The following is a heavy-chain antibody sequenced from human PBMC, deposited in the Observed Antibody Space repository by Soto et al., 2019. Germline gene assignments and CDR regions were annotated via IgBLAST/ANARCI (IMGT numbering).Heavy chain of an antibody. CDR3: ANLNSGSYSFDAFDI. CDR2: ISVSGDRT. J-gene: IGHJ3*02. CDR1: GFTFSSYA. Sequence: EVQLLESGGGLVQPGGSLRLSCAASGFTFSSYAMSWVRQAPGKGLEWVSGISVSGDRTYHADSVKGRFTISRDNSKNTLYLQMNSLRAEDTAIYYCANLNSGSYSFDAFDIWGQGTMFTVS. V-gene: IGHV3-23*01. D-gene: IGHD1-26*01.